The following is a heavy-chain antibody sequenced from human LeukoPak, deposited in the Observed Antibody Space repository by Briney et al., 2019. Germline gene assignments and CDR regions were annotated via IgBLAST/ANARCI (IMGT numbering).Heavy chain of an antibody. Sequence: ASVKVSCKASGGTFSSYAISWVRQAPGQGLEWMGRIIPIFGTANYAQKFQGRVTITTDESTSTAYMELSSLRSEDTAVYYYANQHSGGLNDLWGQGTLVTVSS. CDR3: ANQHSGGLNDL. V-gene: IGHV1-69*05. D-gene: IGHD2-15*01. CDR2: IIPIFGTA. CDR1: GGTFSSYA. J-gene: IGHJ4*02.